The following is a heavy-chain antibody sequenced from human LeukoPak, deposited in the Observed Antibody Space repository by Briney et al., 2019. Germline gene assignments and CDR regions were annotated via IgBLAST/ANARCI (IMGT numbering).Heavy chain of an antibody. V-gene: IGHV4-59*06. CDR3: AREPTTTYYYGSGSRYGMGV. Sequence: SETLSLTCTVSGGSISSYYWSWIRQHPGKGLEWIGYIYYSGSTYYNPSLKSRVTISVDTSKNQFSLKLSSVTAADTAVYYCAREPTTTYYYGSGSRYGMGVWGQGTTVTVSS. D-gene: IGHD3-10*01. CDR1: GGSISSYY. CDR2: IYYSGST. J-gene: IGHJ6*02.